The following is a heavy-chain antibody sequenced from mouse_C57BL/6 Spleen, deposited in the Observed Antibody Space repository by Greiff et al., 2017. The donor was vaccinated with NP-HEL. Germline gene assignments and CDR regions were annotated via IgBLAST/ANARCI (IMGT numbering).Heavy chain of an antibody. Sequence: QVQLKQPGAELVRPGSSVKLSCKASGYTFTSYWMHWVKQRPIQGLEWIGNIDPSDSETHYNQKFKDKATLTVDKSSSTAYMQLSSLTSEDSAVYYCASDLSYAMDYWGQGTSVTVSS. CDR3: ASDLSYAMDY. CDR2: IDPSDSET. CDR1: GYTFTSYW. V-gene: IGHV1-52*01. J-gene: IGHJ4*01.